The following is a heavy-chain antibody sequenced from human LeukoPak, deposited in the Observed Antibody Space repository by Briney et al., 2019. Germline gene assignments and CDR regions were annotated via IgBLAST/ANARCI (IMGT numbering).Heavy chain of an antibody. CDR2: INPSGGST. D-gene: IGHD6-19*01. CDR1: GYTFTSYY. CDR3: ARLDSSGWYGSNFDY. V-gene: IGHV1-46*01. Sequence: ASVKVSCKASGYTFTSYYMHWVRQAPGQGLEWMGIINPSGGSTSYAQKFQGRVTMTRDMSTSTVYMELSSLRSEDTAVYYYARLDSSGWYGSNFDYWGQGTLVTVSS. J-gene: IGHJ4*02.